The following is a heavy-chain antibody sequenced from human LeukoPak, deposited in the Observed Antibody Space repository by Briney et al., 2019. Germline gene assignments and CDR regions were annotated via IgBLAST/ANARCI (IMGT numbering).Heavy chain of an antibody. Sequence: GGSLRLSCAASGFTFRTYAMSWVRQAPGKGLEWVSAISGSGGSTYYTDSVKGRFTISRDNSKNTLYLQMNSLRVEDTAVYYCAKDMGDYGDWGQGTLVTVSS. D-gene: IGHD4-17*01. CDR1: GFTFRTYA. J-gene: IGHJ4*02. V-gene: IGHV3-23*01. CDR2: ISGSGGST. CDR3: AKDMGDYGD.